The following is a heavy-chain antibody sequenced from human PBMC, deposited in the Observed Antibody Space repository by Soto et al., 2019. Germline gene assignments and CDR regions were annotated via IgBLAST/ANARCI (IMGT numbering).Heavy chain of an antibody. D-gene: IGHD3-10*01. V-gene: IGHV4-34*01. Sequence: QVHLQQWGAGLLKPSETLSLTCAVYGGSFSDYYWSWIRQPPGKGLEWIGEINNGGSTNYNPSLKSRVSMSVGTSNNQFSLKLTSVTAADTAVYYCARGRGDGYSQDWNFDLWGRGTLVTVSS. J-gene: IGHJ2*01. CDR3: ARGRGDGYSQDWNFDL. CDR1: GGSFSDYY. CDR2: INNGGST.